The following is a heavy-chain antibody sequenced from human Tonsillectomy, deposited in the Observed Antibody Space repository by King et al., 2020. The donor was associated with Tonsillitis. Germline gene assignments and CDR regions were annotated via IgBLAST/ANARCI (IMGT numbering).Heavy chain of an antibody. V-gene: IGHV3-23*04. Sequence: VQLVESGGGLVQPGGSLRLSCEASGFTFSSYAMSWVRQAPGKGLEGVSAISGSGGSTSYADSVKGRFTIARDNAKNTLYLQMNSLRAEDTALYYCAKNRAESGTYFSSAFDIWGQGTVVTVSS. CDR1: GFTFSSYA. J-gene: IGHJ3*02. D-gene: IGHD1-26*01. CDR2: ISGSGGST. CDR3: AKNRAESGTYFSSAFDI.